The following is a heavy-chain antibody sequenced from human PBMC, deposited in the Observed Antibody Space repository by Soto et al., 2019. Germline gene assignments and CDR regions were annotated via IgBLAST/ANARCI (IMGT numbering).Heavy chain of an antibody. V-gene: IGHV3-74*01. CDR1: GFTFSSYW. J-gene: IGHJ4*02. D-gene: IGHD2-15*01. CDR3: VRTSLVVAAATREDY. Sequence: EVQLVESGGGLVQPGESLRLSCAASGFTFSSYWMHWVRQAPGKGLVWVSRINSDGSSTSYAGSVKGRFTISRDNAKNTLDLQMNSLRAEDTAVYYCVRTSLVVAAATREDYWGQGPLVTVSS. CDR2: INSDGSST.